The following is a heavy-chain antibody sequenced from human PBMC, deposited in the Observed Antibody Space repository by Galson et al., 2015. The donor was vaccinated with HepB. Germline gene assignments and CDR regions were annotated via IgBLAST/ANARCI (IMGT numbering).Heavy chain of an antibody. V-gene: IGHV3-15*01. CDR2: IKSKTDGGTT. CDR1: GFTFSNAW. CDR3: TSPGIVGARLRY. D-gene: IGHD1-26*01. J-gene: IGHJ4*02. Sequence: SLRLSCAASGFTFSNAWMSWVRQAPGKGLEWVGRIKSKTDGGTTDYAAPVKGRFTISRDDSKNTLYLQMNSLKTEDTAVYYCTSPGIVGARLRYWGQGTLVTVSS.